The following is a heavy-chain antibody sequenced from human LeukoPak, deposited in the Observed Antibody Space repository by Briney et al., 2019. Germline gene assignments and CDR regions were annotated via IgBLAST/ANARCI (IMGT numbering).Heavy chain of an antibody. Sequence: GGSLRLPCAASGLTFSTYWMHWVRQAPGKGLAWVARINPDGSIRTYANSVQGRVTISRDTAKDTLFLQMNSLRAEDTAVYYCAREARVGGALQYWGQGTPVTVSS. J-gene: IGHJ4*02. CDR3: AREARVGGALQY. D-gene: IGHD1-26*01. CDR1: GLTFSTYW. CDR2: INPDGSIR. V-gene: IGHV3-74*03.